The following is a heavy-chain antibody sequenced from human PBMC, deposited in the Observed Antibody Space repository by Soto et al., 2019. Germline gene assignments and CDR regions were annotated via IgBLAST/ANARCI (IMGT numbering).Heavy chain of an antibody. D-gene: IGHD3-22*01. V-gene: IGHV4-59*01. J-gene: IGHJ4*02. Sequence: PSETLSLTCTVSGGSISSYYWSWIRQPPGKGLEWIGYIYYSGSTNYNPSLKSRVTISVDTSENQFSLKLSSVTAADTAVYYCAREESRYYYDSSGYYPFWGQGTLVTVSS. CDR3: AREESRYYYDSSGYYPF. CDR1: GGSISSYY. CDR2: IYYSGST.